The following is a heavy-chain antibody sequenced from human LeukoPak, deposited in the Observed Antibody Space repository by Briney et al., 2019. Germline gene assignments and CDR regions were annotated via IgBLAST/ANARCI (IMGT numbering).Heavy chain of an antibody. CDR3: ARLITGTTTAFDI. J-gene: IGHJ3*02. V-gene: IGHV4-4*07. D-gene: IGHD1-7*01. CDR2: VYTSGST. Sequence: PSETLSLTCTVSGGSISGYYWSWIRQPAGKGLEWIGRVYTSGSTHYNPFLKSRVTMSVDTSKNQFSLKLSSVTAADTAVYYCARLITGTTTAFDIWGQGTMVTVSS. CDR1: GGSISGYY.